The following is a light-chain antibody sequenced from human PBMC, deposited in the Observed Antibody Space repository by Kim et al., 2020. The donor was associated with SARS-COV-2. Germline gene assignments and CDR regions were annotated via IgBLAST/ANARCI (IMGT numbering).Light chain of an antibody. Sequence: QSVLTQPASVSGSPGQSITISCAGTSRDIGASNYVSWYQQHPGNAPKLMIYDVDNRPSGVSNRFSASKSGNTASLTISGLQAEDEAHYYCSSYVGGTILIFGGGTQLTVL. CDR1: SRDIGASNY. J-gene: IGLJ2*01. V-gene: IGLV2-14*03. CDR3: SSYVGGTILI. CDR2: DVD.